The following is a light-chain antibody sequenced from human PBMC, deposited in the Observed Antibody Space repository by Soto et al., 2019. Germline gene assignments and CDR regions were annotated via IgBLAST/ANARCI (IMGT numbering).Light chain of an antibody. CDR1: QSVSIW. CDR2: DAS. Sequence: DIQMNQSPSTQSAAEGDRVTSSWRASQSVSIWLAWYQQKPGRAPKLLIYDASSLESGVPSRFSGSGSGTEFTLTLPSLHPDDFAPPYCQQSNTYSPETFRQGTKVDI. V-gene: IGKV1-5*01. CDR3: QQSNTYSPET. J-gene: IGKJ1*01.